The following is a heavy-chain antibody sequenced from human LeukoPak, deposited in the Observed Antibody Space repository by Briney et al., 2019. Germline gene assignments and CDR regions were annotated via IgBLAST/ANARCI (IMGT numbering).Heavy chain of an antibody. CDR1: GFTFSNAG. J-gene: IGHJ6*04. D-gene: IGHD3-22*01. V-gene: IGHV3-15*01. CDR3: SNQGGFYDSRGLLDV. CDR2: IKSSTDGETT. Sequence: GGSLRLSCTASGFTFSNAGMNWVRQAPGKGLEWVGRIKSSTDGETTDYAAPVKGRFTISRDDSKNMLYLQMNSLKTEDTAVYYCSNQGGFYDSRGLLDVWGKGTTVIISS.